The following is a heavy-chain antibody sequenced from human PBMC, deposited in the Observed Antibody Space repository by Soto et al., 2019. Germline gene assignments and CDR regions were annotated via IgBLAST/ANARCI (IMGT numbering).Heavy chain of an antibody. CDR2: INPNSGGT. J-gene: IGHJ3*02. V-gene: IGHV1-2*04. CDR3: ARYAMGVRGVNDAFDI. Sequence: ASVKVSCRASGYTFTGYYMHWVRQAPGQGLEWMGWINPNSGGTNYAQKFQGWVTMTRDTSISTAYMELSRLRSDDTAVYYCARYAMGVRGVNDAFDIWGQGTMVTGSS. D-gene: IGHD3-10*01. CDR1: GYTFTGYY.